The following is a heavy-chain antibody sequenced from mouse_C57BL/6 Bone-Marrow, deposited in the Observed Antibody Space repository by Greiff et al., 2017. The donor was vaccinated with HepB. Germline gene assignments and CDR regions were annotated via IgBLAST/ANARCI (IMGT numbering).Heavy chain of an antibody. CDR1: GYTFTSYW. D-gene: IGHD4-1*02. V-gene: IGHV1-61*01. CDR2: IYPSDSET. CDR3: ARSTGRGFPWFAY. J-gene: IGHJ3*01. Sequence: QVQLQQPGAELVRPGSSVKLSCKASGYTFTSYWMDWVKQRPGQGLEWIGNIYPSDSETHYNQKFKDKATLTVDKSSSTAYMQLSSLTSEDSAVYYCARSTGRGFPWFAYWGQGTLVTVSA.